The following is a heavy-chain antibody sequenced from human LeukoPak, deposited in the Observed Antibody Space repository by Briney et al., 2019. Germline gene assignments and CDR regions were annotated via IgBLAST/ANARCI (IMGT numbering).Heavy chain of an antibody. D-gene: IGHD3-10*01. V-gene: IGHV4-38-2*01. CDR2: IYHSGGT. CDR3: AGFTPAVDY. J-gene: IGHJ4*02. CDR1: GYSISSGHY. Sequence: SETLSLTCAVSGYSISSGHYWGWIRRPPGKGLEWIGSIYHSGGTHYNASLKSRVTISVDTSKNQFSLKMKSVTAADTAVYYCAGFTPAVDYCSQGTLVTVSS.